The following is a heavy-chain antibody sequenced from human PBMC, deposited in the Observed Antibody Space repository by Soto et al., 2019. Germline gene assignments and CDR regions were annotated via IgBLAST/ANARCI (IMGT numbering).Heavy chain of an antibody. V-gene: IGHV3-7*01. Sequence: PGGALRVSCAASGFTFSSYWMSWVRQAPGKGLEWVANIKQDGSEKYYVDSVKGRFTISRGNAKNSLYLQMNSLRAEDTAVYYCASSTYSSSWYFDAFDIWGQGTMVTVSS. CDR3: ASSTYSSSWYFDAFDI. CDR1: GFTFSSYW. D-gene: IGHD6-13*01. CDR2: IKQDGSEK. J-gene: IGHJ3*02.